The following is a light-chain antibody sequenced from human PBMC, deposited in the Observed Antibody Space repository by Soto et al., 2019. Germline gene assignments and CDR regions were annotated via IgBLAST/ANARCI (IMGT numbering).Light chain of an antibody. Sequence: SYELTQPPSLSVSPGQTASITCSGDKLGDKYACWYQQKPGQSPILVIYQDIKRPSGIPERFSGSNSGNTATLTISGTQAMDEADYYCQAWDDSTAVVFGGGTKVTVL. CDR2: QDI. J-gene: IGLJ2*01. CDR1: KLGDKY. V-gene: IGLV3-1*01. CDR3: QAWDDSTAVV.